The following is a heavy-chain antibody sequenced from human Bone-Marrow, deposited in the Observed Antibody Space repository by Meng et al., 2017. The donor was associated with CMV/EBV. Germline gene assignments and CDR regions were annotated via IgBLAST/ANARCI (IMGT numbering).Heavy chain of an antibody. Sequence: ASVKVSCKASGYTFTSYDINWVRQATGQGLEWMGWMNPNSGNTGYAQKFQGRVTMTRNTSISTAYMELSRLRSDDTAVYYCARSYRPAAMNAFDIWGQGTMVTVSS. CDR1: GYTFTSYD. V-gene: IGHV1-8*01. D-gene: IGHD2-2*01. CDR2: MNPNSGNT. J-gene: IGHJ3*02. CDR3: ARSYRPAAMNAFDI.